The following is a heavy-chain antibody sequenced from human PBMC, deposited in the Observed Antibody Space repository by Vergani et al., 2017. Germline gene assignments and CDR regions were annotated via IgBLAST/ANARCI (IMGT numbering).Heavy chain of an antibody. D-gene: IGHD6-6*01. CDR1: GYSFNSYG. V-gene: IGHV1-18*01. CDR2: ISGYDGKT. CDR3: ARWGSIAAPSYLYYFYMDV. J-gene: IGHJ6*03. Sequence: QVQLVQSGAEVKKPGASVNVSCKTSGYSFNSYGINWVRQAPGQGLEWLGWISGYDGKTKYVEKLQGRITVTIDTSTNSAYMELRGLRSDDTAVYYCARWGSIAAPSYLYYFYMDVWGKGTSVTVSS.